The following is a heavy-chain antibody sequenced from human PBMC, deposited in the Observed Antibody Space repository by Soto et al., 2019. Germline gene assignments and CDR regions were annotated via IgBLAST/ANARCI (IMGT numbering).Heavy chain of an antibody. J-gene: IGHJ5*02. CDR2: IYYSGST. V-gene: IGHV4-61*08. D-gene: IGHD3-10*01. Sequence: SDTLSLTCTVSGGSISSGDYYWSWIRQPPGKGLEWIGYIYYSGSTNYNPSLKSRVTISVDTSKNQFSLKLSSVTAADTAVYYCARDPGSGSYYGWFDPWGQGTLVTVSS. CDR3: ARDPGSGSYYGWFDP. CDR1: GGSISSGDYY.